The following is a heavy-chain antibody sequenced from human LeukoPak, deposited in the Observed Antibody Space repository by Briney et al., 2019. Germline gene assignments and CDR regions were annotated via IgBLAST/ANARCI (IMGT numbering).Heavy chain of an antibody. D-gene: IGHD4-11*01. CDR3: ARGVLYSNYDY. CDR2: INHSGST. Sequence: NPSETLSLTCAVYGGSFSGYYWSWIRQPPGKGLEWIGEINHSGSTNYNPSLKSRVTISVDTSKNQFSLKLSSVTAADTAVYYCARGVLYSNYDYWGQGTLVTVSS. CDR1: GGSFSGYY. V-gene: IGHV4-34*01. J-gene: IGHJ4*02.